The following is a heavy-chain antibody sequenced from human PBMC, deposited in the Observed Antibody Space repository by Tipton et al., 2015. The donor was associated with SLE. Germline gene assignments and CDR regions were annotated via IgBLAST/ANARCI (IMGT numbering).Heavy chain of an antibody. D-gene: IGHD7-27*01. J-gene: IGHJ3*02. Sequence: PGLVKPSETLSLTCTVSGGSISSNGYYWSWIRQHPGKGLEWIGYIYYSGSTYYNPSLKSRVAISVDSFENQFSLKLSSVTAADTAMYYCARVGLGSGDGFDIWGQGTMVTVSS. CDR1: GGSISSNGYY. V-gene: IGHV4-31*03. CDR2: IYYSGST. CDR3: ARVGLGSGDGFDI.